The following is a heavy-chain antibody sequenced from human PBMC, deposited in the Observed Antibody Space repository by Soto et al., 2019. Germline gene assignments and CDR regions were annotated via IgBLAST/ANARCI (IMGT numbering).Heavy chain of an antibody. CDR3: ARDPPTGTTLEWADS. CDR2: ISNSGSFK. Sequence: EVQLVESGGGLVKPGGSLRLSCAASGFSFSSDSMGWVRQAPGKGLEWVSSISNSGSFKNYADSVKGRFTISRDNAKNSLYLLLSGLKEEDTAVYYCARDPPTGTTLEWADSWGQGTLVTVSS. D-gene: IGHD1-7*01. V-gene: IGHV3-21*01. CDR1: GFSFSSDS. J-gene: IGHJ4*02.